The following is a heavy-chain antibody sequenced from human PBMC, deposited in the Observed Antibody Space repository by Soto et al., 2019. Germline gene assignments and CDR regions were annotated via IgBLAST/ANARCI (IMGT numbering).Heavy chain of an antibody. CDR3: AYLYRDQLLSASSPYFDY. CDR1: GGTFSSYA. V-gene: IGHV1-69*13. Sequence: GASVKVSCTASGGTFSSYAISWVRQAPGQGLEWMGGIIPIFGTANYAQKFQGRVTITADESTSTAYMELSSLRSEDTAVYYCAYLYRDQLLSASSPYFDYWGQGTLVTVSS. CDR2: IIPIFGTA. D-gene: IGHD2-2*01. J-gene: IGHJ4*02.